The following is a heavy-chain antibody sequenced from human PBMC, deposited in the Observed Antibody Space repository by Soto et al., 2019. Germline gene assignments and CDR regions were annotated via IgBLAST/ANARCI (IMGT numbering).Heavy chain of an antibody. D-gene: IGHD6-6*01. CDR3: ARQAPPEGYSSSSAAFDI. Sequence: GESLKISCKGSGYSFTSYWIGWVRQMPGKGLEWMGIIYPGDSDTRYSPSFQGQVTISADKSISTAYLQWSSLKASDTAMYYCARQAPPEGYSSSSAAFDIWGQGTMVTVSS. V-gene: IGHV5-51*01. J-gene: IGHJ3*02. CDR1: GYSFTSYW. CDR2: IYPGDSDT.